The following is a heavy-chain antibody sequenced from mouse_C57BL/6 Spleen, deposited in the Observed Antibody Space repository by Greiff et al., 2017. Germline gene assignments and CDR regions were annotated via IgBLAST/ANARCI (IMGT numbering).Heavy chain of an antibody. D-gene: IGHD2-14*01. J-gene: IGHJ4*01. CDR2: ICPRSGTT. CDR3: AREILQGYSMDY. Sequence: QVQLQQSGAELARPGASVKLSCKVSGYTFTSYGISGVKQRTGQGLEWIGEICPRSGTTYYNEKFKGKGTLNADKTSSTAYMELRSLTSEDSAVYFCAREILQGYSMDYWGQGTSVTVSS. CDR1: GYTFTSYG. V-gene: IGHV1-81*01.